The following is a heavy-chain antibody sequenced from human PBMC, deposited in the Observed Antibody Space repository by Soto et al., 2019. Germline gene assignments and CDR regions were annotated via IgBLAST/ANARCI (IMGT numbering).Heavy chain of an antibody. Sequence: GGSLRLSCAASGFTVSSNYMSWVRQAPGKGLEWVSVIYSGGSTYYADSVKGRFTISRDNSKNTLYLQMNSLRAEDTAVYYCARDQGGSYYYYYGMDVWGQGTTVTVSS. V-gene: IGHV3-66*01. D-gene: IGHD1-26*01. CDR2: IYSGGST. J-gene: IGHJ6*02. CDR3: ARDQGGSYYYYYGMDV. CDR1: GFTVSSNY.